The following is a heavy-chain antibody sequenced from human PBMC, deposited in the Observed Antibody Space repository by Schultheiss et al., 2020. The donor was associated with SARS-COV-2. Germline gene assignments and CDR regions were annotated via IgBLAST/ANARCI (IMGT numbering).Heavy chain of an antibody. V-gene: IGHV3-48*02. CDR3: ARDRGTAAAGTHVFDI. CDR1: GFTFSDYN. J-gene: IGHJ3*02. CDR2: ISSSSNSI. D-gene: IGHD6-13*01. Sequence: GGSLRLSCAASGFTFSDYNMNWVRQAPGEGLEWVSYISSSSNSIYYADSVKGRFTISRDNARNSLFLQMNSLRDEDTAVYYCARDRGTAAAGTHVFDIWGQGTMVTVSS.